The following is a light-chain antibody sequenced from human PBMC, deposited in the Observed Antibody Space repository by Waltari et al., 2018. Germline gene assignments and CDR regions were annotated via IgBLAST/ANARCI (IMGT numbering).Light chain of an antibody. CDR3: AAWDDSLNGLV. Sequence: QSVLTQPPSASGTPGQRVTTSCSGTRSNIGTNPVIRYKQIPGTAPKLLTYTKKERPSGVPARFAGSRSGTSASLAISGLQSEDEADYYCAAWDDSLNGLVFGGGTKLTVL. J-gene: IGLJ2*01. CDR1: RSNIGTNP. V-gene: IGLV1-44*01. CDR2: TKK.